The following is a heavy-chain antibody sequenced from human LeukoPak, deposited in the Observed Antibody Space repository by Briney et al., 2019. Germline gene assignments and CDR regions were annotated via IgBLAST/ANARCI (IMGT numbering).Heavy chain of an antibody. CDR2: IIPILGIA. V-gene: IGHV1-69*04. D-gene: IGHD6-6*01. CDR3: ASLSSSSFTNWFDP. J-gene: IGHJ5*02. CDR1: GGTFSSYA. Sequence: ASVKVSCKASGGTFSSYAVSWVRQAPGQGLEWMGRIIPILGIANYAQKFQGRVTITADKSTSTAYMELSSLRSEGTAVYYCASLSSSSFTNWFDPWGQGTLVTVSS.